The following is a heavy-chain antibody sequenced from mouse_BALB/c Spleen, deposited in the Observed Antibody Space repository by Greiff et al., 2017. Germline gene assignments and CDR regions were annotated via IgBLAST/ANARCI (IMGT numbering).Heavy chain of an antibody. CDR2: ISSGGGST. J-gene: IGHJ4*01. V-gene: IGHV5-12-1*01. CDR3: ARLDYYGNYYAMDY. Sequence: DVMLVESGGGLVKPGGSLKLSCAASGFAFSSYDMSWVRQTPEKRLEWVAYISSGGGSTYYPDTVKGRFTISRDNAKNTLYLQMSSLKSEDTAMYYCARLDYYGNYYAMDYWGQGTSVTVSS. CDR1: GFAFSSYD. D-gene: IGHD2-1*01.